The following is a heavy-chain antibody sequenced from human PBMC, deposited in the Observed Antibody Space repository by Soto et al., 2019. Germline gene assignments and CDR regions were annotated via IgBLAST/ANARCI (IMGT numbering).Heavy chain of an antibody. CDR3: AALTRSTGPAS. Sequence: PGGSERLSCGACRCLYRRGSRNCVRQAPGKGLEWVSSITSSSRYIYYADSVKGRFTISRDNAKNALYLQMNSLRAVDTAVYYCAALTRSTGPASWGQGTLVTVSS. CDR1: RCLYRRGS. V-gene: IGHV3-21*01. J-gene: IGHJ4*02. CDR2: ITSSSRYI.